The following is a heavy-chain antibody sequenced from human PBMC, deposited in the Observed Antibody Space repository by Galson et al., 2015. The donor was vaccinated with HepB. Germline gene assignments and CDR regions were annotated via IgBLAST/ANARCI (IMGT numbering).Heavy chain of an antibody. V-gene: IGHV1-2*06. CDR2: INSNSGGT. CDR3: AREVAYNWYYDC. Sequence: SVKVSCKASGYTFTDYYIHWVRQAPGQGLEWMGRINSNSGGTNSARKFEGRVTMTRDTSITTAYMELNRLRSDDTAMYHCAREVAYNWYYDCWGQGTLVTVSS. D-gene: IGHD1-20*01. CDR1: GYTFTDYY. J-gene: IGHJ4*02.